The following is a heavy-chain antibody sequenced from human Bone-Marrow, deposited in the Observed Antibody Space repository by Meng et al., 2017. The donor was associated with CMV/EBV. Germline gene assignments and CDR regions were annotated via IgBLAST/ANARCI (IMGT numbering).Heavy chain of an antibody. D-gene: IGHD5-12*01. V-gene: IGHV3-7*01. J-gene: IGHJ4*02. Sequence: GGSLRLSCAASGFTFSSYWMSWVRQAPGKGLEWVANIKQDGYEKYSVDSVRGRFTISRDNAKNSLYLQMNSLRAEDTAVYYCARATSHIVAIYYFDYWAQGTLATFSS. CDR1: GFTFSSYW. CDR2: IKQDGYEK. CDR3: ARATSHIVAIYYFDY.